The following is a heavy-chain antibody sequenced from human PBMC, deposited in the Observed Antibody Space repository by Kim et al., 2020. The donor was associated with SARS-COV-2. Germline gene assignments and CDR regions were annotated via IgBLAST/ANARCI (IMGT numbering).Heavy chain of an antibody. V-gene: IGHV3-23*05. Sequence: YADSVTGQFTVSRDITKDTLYLQMNSMRADDTALYYCAKDQPSSGWPTFDSWGQGTLVAVSS. D-gene: IGHD6-19*01. CDR3: AKDQPSSGWPTFDS. J-gene: IGHJ4*02.